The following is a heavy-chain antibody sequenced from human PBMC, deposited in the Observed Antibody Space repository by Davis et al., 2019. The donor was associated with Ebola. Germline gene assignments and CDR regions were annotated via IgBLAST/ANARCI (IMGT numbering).Heavy chain of an antibody. V-gene: IGHV3-33*01. CDR2: IWYDGSNK. CDR1: GFTFTDYG. CDR3: TSTTVGGDY. D-gene: IGHD4-11*01. Sequence: GESLKISCVASGFTFTDYGIHWVRQAPGKGLEGVSIIWYDGSNKDYADSVKGRFTISRDDSKNTVYLQMNSLKTEDTAVYYCTSTTVGGDYWGQGTLVTVSS. J-gene: IGHJ4*02.